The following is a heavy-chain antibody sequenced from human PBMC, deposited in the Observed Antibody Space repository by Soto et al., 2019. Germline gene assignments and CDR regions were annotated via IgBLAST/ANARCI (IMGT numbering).Heavy chain of an antibody. CDR1: GGTFSSYA. CDR3: ARSDRERVLPDYGDCLSY. J-gene: IGHJ4*02. V-gene: IGHV1-69*01. CDR2: IITIFGTA. Sequence: QVQLVQSGAEVKKPGSSVKVSCKASGGTFSSYAISWVRQAPGQGLEWMGGIITIFGTANYAQTFQGRVTMTADESTSTAYMELSGLRSDGMAVYDCARSDRERVLPDYGDCLSYWGQGTLVTVSS. D-gene: IGHD4-17*01.